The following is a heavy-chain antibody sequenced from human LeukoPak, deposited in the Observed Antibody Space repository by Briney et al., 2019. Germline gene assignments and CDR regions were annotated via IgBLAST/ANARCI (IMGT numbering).Heavy chain of an antibody. CDR2: IYSSGST. J-gene: IGHJ4*02. D-gene: IGHD6-13*01. CDR1: GGPISSYY. Sequence: SETLSLTCTVSGGPISSYYWSWIRQPAGKGLEWIGRIYSSGSTNYNPSLKSRVTMSVDTSKNQFSLKLSSVTAADTAVYYCARVFPYSSSWFYFDYWGQGTLVTVSS. V-gene: IGHV4-4*07. CDR3: ARVFPYSSSWFYFDY.